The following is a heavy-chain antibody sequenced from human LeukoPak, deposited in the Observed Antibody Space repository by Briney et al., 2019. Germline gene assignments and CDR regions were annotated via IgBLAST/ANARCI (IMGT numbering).Heavy chain of an antibody. CDR3: ARLGGYYSRNWFDP. J-gene: IGHJ5*02. CDR2: ISSSSYI. CDR1: GFTFSSYS. D-gene: IGHD3-22*01. V-gene: IGHV3-21*01. Sequence: GGSLRLSCAASGFTFSSYSMNWVRQAPGKGLEWVSSISSSSYIYYADSVKGRFTISRDNAKNSLYLQMNSLRAEDTAVYYCARLGGYYSRNWFDPWGQGTLVTVSS.